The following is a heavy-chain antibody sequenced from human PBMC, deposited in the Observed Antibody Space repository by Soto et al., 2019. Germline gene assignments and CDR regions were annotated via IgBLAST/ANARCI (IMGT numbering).Heavy chain of an antibody. CDR2: ISYDGINK. Sequence: QVQLVESGGGVVQPGRSLRLSCAASGFIFSSYGMHWVRQAPGKGLEWVAVISYDGINKYYSDSVKGRFTISRDNSKNTLYQQMNSLRAEDTAVYYCAKSVYNWNDGFFDYWGQGTLVTVSS. CDR3: AKSVYNWNDGFFDY. V-gene: IGHV3-30*18. CDR1: GFIFSSYG. J-gene: IGHJ4*02. D-gene: IGHD1-1*01.